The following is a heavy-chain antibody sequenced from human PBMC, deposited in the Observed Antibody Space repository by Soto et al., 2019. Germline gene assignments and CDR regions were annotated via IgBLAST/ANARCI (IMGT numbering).Heavy chain of an antibody. CDR1: GGSLSSSSYY. CDR2: IYYSGST. V-gene: IGHV4-39*01. CDR3: ARALPYYGSGSNYIYRRAPYNWFDP. D-gene: IGHD3-10*01. Sequence: SETLSLTCTVSGGSLSSSSYYWGWIRQPPGKGLEWIGSIYYSGSTYYNPSLKSRVTISVDTSKNQFSLKLSSVTAADTAVYYCARALPYYGSGSNYIYRRAPYNWFDPWGQGTLVTVYS. J-gene: IGHJ5*02.